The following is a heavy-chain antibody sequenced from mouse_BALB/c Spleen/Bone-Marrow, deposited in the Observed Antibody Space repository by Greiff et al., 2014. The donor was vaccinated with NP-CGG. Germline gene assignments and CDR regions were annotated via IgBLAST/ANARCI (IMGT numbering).Heavy chain of an antibody. D-gene: IGHD1-2*01. CDR3: ARHYGYVDAMDY. CDR1: GITVSSYT. V-gene: IGHV5-6-5*01. CDR2: ITGGGTT. J-gene: IGHJ4*01. Sequence: DVHLVESGGGLVKPGESLKFSCAASGITVSSYTMSWVRRTPEKRLEWVASITGGGTTYYPDSAKGRFTISRDNARNILYLQVSSLRSEDTAIYYCARHYGYVDAMDYWGQGTSVTVSS.